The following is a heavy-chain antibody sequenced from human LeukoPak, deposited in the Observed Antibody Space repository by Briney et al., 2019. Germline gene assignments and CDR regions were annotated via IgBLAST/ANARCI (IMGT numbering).Heavy chain of an antibody. CDR1: GFTFSSYG. D-gene: IGHD3-10*01. Sequence: PGRSLRLSCAASGFTFSSYGMHCVRQAPGKGLEWVAVISYDGSNEYYADSVKGRFTISRDNSENTLYLQMNSLRAEDTAVYYCAKEGYYGSGSFPDYWGQGTLVTVSS. CDR3: AKEGYYGSGSFPDY. J-gene: IGHJ4*02. V-gene: IGHV3-30*18. CDR2: ISYDGSNE.